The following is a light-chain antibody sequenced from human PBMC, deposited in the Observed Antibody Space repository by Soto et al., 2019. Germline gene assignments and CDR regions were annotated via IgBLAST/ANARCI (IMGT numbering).Light chain of an antibody. Sequence: QSVLTQSPSASGTPGQRVTISCSGINSNIGSNYVHWYQQFPGTAPKVLIYRNSQRPSGVPARFSGSKSGLSASLAISGLRSEDEADYFCATWDDRLSGGVFGGGTQLTVL. CDR1: NSNIGSNY. V-gene: IGLV1-47*01. CDR2: RNS. J-gene: IGLJ2*01. CDR3: ATWDDRLSGGV.